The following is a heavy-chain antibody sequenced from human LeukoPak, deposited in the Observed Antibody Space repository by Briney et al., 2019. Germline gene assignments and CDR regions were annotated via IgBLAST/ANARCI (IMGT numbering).Heavy chain of an antibody. Sequence: PGGSLRLSCAASGFTFSSYGMHWVRQAPGKGLEWVAVISYDGSNKYYADSVKGRFTISRDNSKNTLYLQMNSLRAEDTAVYYCAREAPYYGSGSYFDYWGQGTLVTVSS. CDR1: GFTFSSYG. J-gene: IGHJ4*02. D-gene: IGHD3-10*01. V-gene: IGHV3-30*03. CDR2: ISYDGSNK. CDR3: AREAPYYGSGSYFDY.